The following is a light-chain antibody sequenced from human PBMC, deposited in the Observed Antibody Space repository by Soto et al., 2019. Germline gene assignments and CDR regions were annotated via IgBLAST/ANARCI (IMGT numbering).Light chain of an antibody. CDR2: KAS. Sequence: IQMTQTPSTLSASVGERVTITCRASQSVSSWLAWFQQKPGKAPKLLIYKASSLQGGVSSRFSGGGSGTEFTLTISSLQPDDFATYYCQQYKTYWTFGPGTKVDI. J-gene: IGKJ1*01. V-gene: IGKV1-5*03. CDR1: QSVSSW. CDR3: QQYKTYWT.